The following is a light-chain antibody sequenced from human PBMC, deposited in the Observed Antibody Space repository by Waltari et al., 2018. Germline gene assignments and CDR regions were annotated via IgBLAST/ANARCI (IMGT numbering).Light chain of an antibody. CDR2: AVS. V-gene: IGLV2-11*01. CDR1: SSDVGGYNY. CDR3: CSYAGSYTPVV. J-gene: IGLJ2*01. Sequence: QSALTQPRSVSGSPGQSVTISCTGTSSDVGGYNYVSWYQKHPGKAPTLMLYAVSKRPAGVPYRFSGSKAGNTASLTISGLQAEDEADYYCCSYAGSYTPVVFGGGTKLTVL.